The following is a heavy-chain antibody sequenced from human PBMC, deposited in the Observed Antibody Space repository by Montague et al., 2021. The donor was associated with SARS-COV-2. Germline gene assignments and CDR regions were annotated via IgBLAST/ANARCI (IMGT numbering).Heavy chain of an antibody. V-gene: IGHV4-4*07. Sequence: SETLSLTCTVSGASVRTYYWSWIRQSAAKKLERMGRLYTSGSTYYNPSLNIRVTMSLATSKNLFSLNLSSMSAAATAVYYCARDGADYSFAYYHEMDVWGQGIAVTVSS. CDR1: GASVRTYY. CDR3: ARDGADYSFAYYHEMDV. D-gene: IGHD5-12*01. J-gene: IGHJ6*02. CDR2: LYTSGST.